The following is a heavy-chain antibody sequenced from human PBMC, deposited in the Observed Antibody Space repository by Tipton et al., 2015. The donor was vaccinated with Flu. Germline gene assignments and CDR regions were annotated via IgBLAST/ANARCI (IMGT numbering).Heavy chain of an antibody. CDR3: ARDRFIAAPAPYGVSA. CDR2: IYYSGTT. J-gene: IGHJ6*02. D-gene: IGHD6-6*01. CDR1: GGSISSGCYY. V-gene: IGHV4-31*03. Sequence: TLSLTCTVSGGSISSGCYYCSLIRQHPGRGLELIGYIYYSGTTYYNPSLSGRVALLVDTSKNQFSLKLTSVTAADTAIYYCARDRFIAAPAPYGVSAWGPGTTVTVSS.